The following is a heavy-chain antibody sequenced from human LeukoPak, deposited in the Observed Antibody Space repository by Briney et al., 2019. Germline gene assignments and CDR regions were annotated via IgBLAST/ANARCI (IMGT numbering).Heavy chain of an antibody. V-gene: IGHV4-59*01. CDR2: IYYSGST. J-gene: IGHJ5*02. Sequence: PSETLSLTCTVSGGSISSYYCSWIRQPPGKGLESIGYIYYSGSTNYNPSLKSRVTISVDASKNQFSLKLSSVTAADTAVYYCARDLQYCSSTSCYSPGWFDPWGQGTLVTVSS. CDR3: ARDLQYCSSTSCYSPGWFDP. D-gene: IGHD2-2*02. CDR1: GGSISSYY.